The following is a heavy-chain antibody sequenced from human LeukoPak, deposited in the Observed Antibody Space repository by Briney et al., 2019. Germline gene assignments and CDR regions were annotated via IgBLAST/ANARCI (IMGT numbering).Heavy chain of an antibody. CDR1: GLTVSSNY. D-gene: IGHD6-13*01. V-gene: IGHV3-66*02. Sequence: GGSLRLSCAASGLTVSSNYMSWVRQAPGKGLEWVSVLYSGGSTYYADSVKGRFTISRDNSKNTLYLQMNSLRPEDTAVYFCARDGRYASSWYRYFDLWGGGTLVSVSS. CDR3: ARDGRYASSWYRYFDL. CDR2: LYSGGST. J-gene: IGHJ2*01.